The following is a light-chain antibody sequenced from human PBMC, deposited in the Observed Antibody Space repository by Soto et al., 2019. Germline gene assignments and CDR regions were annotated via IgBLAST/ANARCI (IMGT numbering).Light chain of an antibody. J-gene: IGLJ2*01. CDR1: SSDVGSYDL. Sequence: QSALTQPASVSGSPGQSITISCTGTSSDVGSYDLVFWYQQHPGKAPKLVIYEATQRASGISDRFSGSESGNTASLTISGLQAEDEADYYCSKERANTHVVFGGGTKLTVL. CDR3: SKERANTHVV. V-gene: IGLV2-23*01. CDR2: EAT.